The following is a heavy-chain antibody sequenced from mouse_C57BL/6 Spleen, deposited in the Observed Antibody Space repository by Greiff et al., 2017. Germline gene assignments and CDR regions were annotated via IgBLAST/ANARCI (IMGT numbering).Heavy chain of an antibody. J-gene: IGHJ2*01. CDR3: AIHEGGLLLDF. CDR1: GYTFTEYS. D-gene: IGHD1-1*01. Sequence: QVQLQQSGAELVKPGASVKLSCKASGYTFTEYSIHWVQQRPGQGLEWIGWFYPGSGSIKYTEKFKGQATLTADKSSSTVYLELSSLTSEDSAVXCGAIHEGGLLLDFWGQGTTVTVSS. CDR2: FYPGSGSI. V-gene: IGHV1-62-2*01.